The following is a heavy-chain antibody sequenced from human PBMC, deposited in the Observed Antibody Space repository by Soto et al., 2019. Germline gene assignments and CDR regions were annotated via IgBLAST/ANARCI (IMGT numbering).Heavy chain of an antibody. CDR3: ARDPHPGRYCSGGSCYSFYYGMDV. D-gene: IGHD2-15*01. CDR2: ICDSGST. V-gene: IGHV4-59*01. Sequence: AGTLSLTCTVSGGSISSYDWSWIRQPPGKGLEWIGYICDSGSTNYNAALKSRATISLDTSKNQYSLKLSSVTAADPAVYYCARDPHPGRYCSGGSCYSFYYGMDVWGQGTTVTVSS. CDR1: GGSISSYD. J-gene: IGHJ6*02.